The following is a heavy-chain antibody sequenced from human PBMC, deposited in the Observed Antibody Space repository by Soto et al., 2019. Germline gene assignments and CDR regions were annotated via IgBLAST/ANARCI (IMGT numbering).Heavy chain of an antibody. J-gene: IGHJ6*02. CDR2: ISGSGGST. Sequence: PSGCLRISFAASRFPFPNDVLSWVRKTPGKGLEWVSVISGSGGSTYYADSVKGRFTISRDNSKNTLYLQMNSLRAEDTAVYYCAKDRRYCSGGSCYWLLYYYGMDVWGQGTTVSVSS. CDR1: RFPFPNDV. CDR3: AKDRRYCSGGSCYWLLYYYGMDV. D-gene: IGHD2-15*01. V-gene: IGHV3-23*01.